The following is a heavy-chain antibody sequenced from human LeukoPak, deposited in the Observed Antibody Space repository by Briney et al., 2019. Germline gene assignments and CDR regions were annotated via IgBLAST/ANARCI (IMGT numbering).Heavy chain of an antibody. CDR2: ISSSSSYI. D-gene: IGHD2-21*01. V-gene: IGHV3-21*04. Sequence: GGSLRLSCAASGFTFSSYSMNWVRQAPGKGLEWVSSISSSSSYIYYADSVKGRFTISRDNAKNSLYLQMNSLRAEDTAVYYCATWLDCGGDCYSSYWGQGTLVTVSS. CDR3: ATWLDCGGDCYSSY. CDR1: GFTFSSYS. J-gene: IGHJ4*02.